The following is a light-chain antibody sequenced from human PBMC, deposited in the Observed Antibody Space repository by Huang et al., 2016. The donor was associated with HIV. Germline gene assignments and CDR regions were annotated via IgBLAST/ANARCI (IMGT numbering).Light chain of an antibody. CDR1: QSLSTW. CDR3: QQYLGSSLT. J-gene: IGKJ4*01. V-gene: IGKV1-5*03. Sequence: DIQMTQSPSTLSASIGDRVTITCRASQSLSTWLAWYQQKPGKAPKLLIYKASSLESGVPSRFSGSGSGTEFTLTISSLQPDDFATYYCQQYLGSSLTFGGGTKVEIK. CDR2: KAS.